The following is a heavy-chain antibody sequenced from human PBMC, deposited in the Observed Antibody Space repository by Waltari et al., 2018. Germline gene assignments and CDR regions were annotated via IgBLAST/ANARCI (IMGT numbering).Heavy chain of an antibody. CDR1: GYSISSGYY. CDR2: ISSSSSTI. Sequence: QVQLQESGPGLVKPSETLSLTCTVSGYSISSGYYWGWIRQAPGKGLEWVSYISSSSSTIYYADSVKGRFTISRDNAKNSLYLQMNSLRAEDTAVYYCARDLAADYYYYGMDVWGQGTTVTVSS. D-gene: IGHD6-13*01. CDR3: ARDLAADYYYYGMDV. V-gene: IGHV3-11*04. J-gene: IGHJ6*02.